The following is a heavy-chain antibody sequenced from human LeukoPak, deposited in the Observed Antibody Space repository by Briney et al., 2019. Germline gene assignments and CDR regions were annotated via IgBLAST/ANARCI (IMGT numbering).Heavy chain of an antibody. V-gene: IGHV3-23*01. Sequence: GGSLRLSCAASGFAFSGSAMSWVRQAPGEGLEWVSLISYSGANSYYTDSVKGRFTISRDNSKNTLYLQMNSLRAEDTAVYYCANIIRKYTSGYYYFDYWGQGTLVTVSS. D-gene: IGHD6-25*01. CDR1: GFAFSGSA. CDR2: ISYSGANS. CDR3: ANIIRKYTSGYYYFDY. J-gene: IGHJ4*02.